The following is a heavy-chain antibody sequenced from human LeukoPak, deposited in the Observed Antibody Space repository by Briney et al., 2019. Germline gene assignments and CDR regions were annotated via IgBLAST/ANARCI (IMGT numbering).Heavy chain of an antibody. CDR2: IYSGGST. J-gene: IGHJ3*01. CDR3: ARDYGDDAFDV. V-gene: IGHV3-53*01. D-gene: IGHD4-17*01. CDR1: GFTVSSNY. Sequence: GGSLRLSCAASGFTVSSNYMSWVRQAPGKGLEWGSVIYSGGSTYYADSVKGRFTISRDNSKNTLYLQMNSLRAEDTAVYYCARDYGDDAFDVWGQGTMVTVSS.